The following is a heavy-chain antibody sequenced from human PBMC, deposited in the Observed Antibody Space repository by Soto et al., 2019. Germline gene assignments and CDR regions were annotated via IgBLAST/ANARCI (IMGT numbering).Heavy chain of an antibody. CDR3: AREKTTWGELSFD. J-gene: IGHJ4*02. D-gene: IGHD3-16*02. V-gene: IGHV4-31*03. CDR1: GGSISSGGYY. Sequence: SETLSLTCTVSGGSISSGGYYWSWIRQHPGKGLEWIGYIYYSGSTYYNPSLKSRVTISVDTSKNQFSLKLSSVTAADTAVYYCAREKTTWGELSFDWGQGTLVTVSS. CDR2: IYYSGST.